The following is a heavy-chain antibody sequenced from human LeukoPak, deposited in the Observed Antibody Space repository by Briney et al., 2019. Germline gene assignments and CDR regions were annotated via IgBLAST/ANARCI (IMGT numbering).Heavy chain of an antibody. CDR2: IYYSGST. V-gene: IGHV4-31*03. CDR1: GGSISSGGYY. D-gene: IGHD2-2*01. CDR3: ARDLRYCSSTSCYSRIDY. Sequence: SETLSLTCTVSGGSISSGGYYWSWIRQHPGKGLEWIGYIYYSGSTYYNPSLKSRVTISVDTSKNRFSLKLSSVTAADTAVYYCARDLRYCSSTSCYSRIDYWGQGTLVTVSS. J-gene: IGHJ4*02.